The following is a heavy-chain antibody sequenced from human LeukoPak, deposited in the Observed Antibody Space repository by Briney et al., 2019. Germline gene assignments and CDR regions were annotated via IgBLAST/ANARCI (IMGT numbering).Heavy chain of an antibody. CDR2: VYYAGSS. V-gene: IGHV4-39*02. CDR1: GDSISNHIYY. J-gene: IGHJ3*02. Sequence: SETLSLTCAVSGDSISNHIYYWNWIRQTPGKGLEWIGAVYYAGSSYYNPSLKSRVTISVDTSDNHFSMHLSSVNATDTAIYYCARLRALSGHRGAFDIWGQGSMVTVSS. CDR3: ARLRALSGHRGAFDI.